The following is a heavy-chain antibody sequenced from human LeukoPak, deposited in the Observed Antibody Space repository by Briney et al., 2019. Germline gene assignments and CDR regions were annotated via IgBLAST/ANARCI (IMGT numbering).Heavy chain of an antibody. CDR2: IYYSGST. CDR3: ARHHDSSGYPIDY. D-gene: IGHD3-22*01. J-gene: IGHJ4*02. Sequence: SETLSLTCTVSGGSISSYYWSWIRQPPGKGLEWIGYIYYSGSTNYNPSLKSRVTISVDTSKNQFSLKLSSVTAAGTAVYYCARHHDSSGYPIDYWGQGTLVTVSS. V-gene: IGHV4-59*08. CDR1: GGSISSYY.